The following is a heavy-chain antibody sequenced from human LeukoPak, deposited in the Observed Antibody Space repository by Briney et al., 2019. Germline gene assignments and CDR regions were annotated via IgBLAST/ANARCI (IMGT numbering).Heavy chain of an antibody. CDR1: GFTFSSYG. D-gene: IGHD5-18*01. J-gene: IGHJ4*02. CDR3: AKCPPYQYSPLHY. CDR2: ISYDGSNK. Sequence: GALRLSCAASGFTFSSYGMHWVRQAPGKGLEWVAVISYDGSNKYYADSVKGRFTISRDNSKNALYLQMSSLRAEDTAIYYCAKCPPYQYSPLHYWGQGTLVTVSS. V-gene: IGHV3-30*18.